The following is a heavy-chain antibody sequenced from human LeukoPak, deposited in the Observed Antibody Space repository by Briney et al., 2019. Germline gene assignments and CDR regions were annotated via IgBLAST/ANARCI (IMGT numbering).Heavy chain of an antibody. D-gene: IGHD3-22*01. V-gene: IGHV3-23*01. J-gene: IGHJ4*02. CDR3: ARGQVDYYYDSLLGFDY. CDR2: ISGSGGST. CDR1: GFTFTGYG. Sequence: GGSLRLSCAASGFTFTGYGMSWVPQAPGKGLEWVSAISGSGGSTYYADSVKGRSTISRDNSKNTLYLQMNSLRAEDTAVYYCARGQVDYYYDSLLGFDYWGQGTLVTVSS.